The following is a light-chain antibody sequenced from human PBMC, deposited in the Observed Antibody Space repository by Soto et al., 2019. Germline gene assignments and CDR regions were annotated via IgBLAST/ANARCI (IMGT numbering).Light chain of an antibody. CDR1: QSVSSSY. V-gene: IGKV3-20*01. CDR2: GAS. Sequence: EIVLTQSPGTLSLSPGERATLSCRASQSVSSSYLAWYQQKPGQAPRLLIYGASSRATGIPDRFSGTGSGTDFTLTISRLEPEDFAVYYCQQHGNSPWTFGQGTKVDNK. J-gene: IGKJ1*01. CDR3: QQHGNSPWT.